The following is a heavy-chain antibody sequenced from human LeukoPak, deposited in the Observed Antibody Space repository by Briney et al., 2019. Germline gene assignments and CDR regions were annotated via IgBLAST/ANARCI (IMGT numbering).Heavy chain of an antibody. CDR2: INEDGSGT. Sequence: GGSLRLSCAVSGFTLNSNWIHWVRQAPGQGLVWVSRINEDGSGTSYADSVKGRITISKDDAKNTVYLQMNSLRAEDTAVYYCATVFEHWGQGTLVTVSS. CDR1: GFTLNSNW. CDR3: ATVFEH. J-gene: IGHJ4*02. V-gene: IGHV3-74*01.